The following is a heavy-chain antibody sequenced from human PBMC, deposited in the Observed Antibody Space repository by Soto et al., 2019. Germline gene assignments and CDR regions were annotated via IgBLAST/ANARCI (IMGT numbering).Heavy chain of an antibody. J-gene: IGHJ5*02. CDR3: AKDRFGDFSAVVRHWFDP. CDR2: ISGSGGST. Sequence: PGGSLRLSCAASGFTFSSYAMSWVRQAPGKGLEWVSGISGSGGSTYYADSVKGRFTLSRDNSKNTLYLQMSSLRAEDTAVYYCAKDRFGDFSAVVRHWFDPWGQGTLVTVSS. CDR1: GFTFSSYA. D-gene: IGHD3-10*01. V-gene: IGHV3-23*01.